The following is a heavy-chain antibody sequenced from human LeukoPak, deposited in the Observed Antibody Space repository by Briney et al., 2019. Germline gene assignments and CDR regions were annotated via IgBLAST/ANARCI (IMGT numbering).Heavy chain of an antibody. J-gene: IGHJ4*02. CDR1: GFTFTSSA. V-gene: IGHV1-58*01. CDR2: IVVGSGNT. D-gene: IGHD3-3*01. Sequence: SVKVSCKASGFTFTSSAVQWVRQARGQRLEWIGWIVVGSGNTNYAQKFQERVTITRDMSTSTAYMELSSLRSEGTAVYYCAADRGSGYHGDYWGQGTLVTVSS. CDR3: AADRGSGYHGDY.